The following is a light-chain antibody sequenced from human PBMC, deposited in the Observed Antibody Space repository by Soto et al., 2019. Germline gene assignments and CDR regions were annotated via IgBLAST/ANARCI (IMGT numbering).Light chain of an antibody. V-gene: IGKV3D-20*02. J-gene: IGKJ1*01. CDR2: DAS. Sequence: IVLTQSAGPLSLSPGERATLSCTASQSVSSTYLAWYQQKPGQAPRLMIYDASSRATGIPDRFSGSWSGTDFTLTISSLEPEDVAVYYCQQRSNWPWTFGQGTKVDIK. CDR3: QQRSNWPWT. CDR1: QSVSSTY.